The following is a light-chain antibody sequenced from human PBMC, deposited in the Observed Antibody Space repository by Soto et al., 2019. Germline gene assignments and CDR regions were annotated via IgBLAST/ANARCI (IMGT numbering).Light chain of an antibody. CDR2: GVN. CDR1: PSDVGGSNS. J-gene: IGLJ2*01. V-gene: IGLV2-8*01. Sequence: QSALTQPPSASGSPGQSVTISCTGTPSDVGGSNSVSWYQQHPGKAPNLMIYGVNKRPSGVPDRFSGSKSGNTASLTVSGLQAEDEAYYFCSSYAPSDVVFGGGTKVTVL. CDR3: SSYAPSDVV.